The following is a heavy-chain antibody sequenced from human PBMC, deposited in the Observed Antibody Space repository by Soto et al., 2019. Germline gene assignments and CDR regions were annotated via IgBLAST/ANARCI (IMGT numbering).Heavy chain of an antibody. CDR1: GFTFSSYA. Sequence: PGGSLRLSCAASGFTFSSYAMSWVRQAPGKGLEWVSAISGSGGSTYYADSVKDRFTISRDNSKNTLYLQMNSLRAEDTAVYYCAKGGYYDSSGYPRPWGQGTLVTVSS. CDR2: ISGSGGST. V-gene: IGHV3-23*01. D-gene: IGHD3-22*01. CDR3: AKGGYYDSSGYPRP. J-gene: IGHJ5*02.